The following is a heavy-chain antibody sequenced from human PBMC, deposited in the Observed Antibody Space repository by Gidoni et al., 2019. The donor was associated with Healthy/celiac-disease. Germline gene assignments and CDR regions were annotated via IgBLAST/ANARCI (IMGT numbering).Heavy chain of an antibody. Sequence: QAQLVQSGAEVKKPGSSVTVSGKAAGGTFSSYAISWVRQAPGQGLEWRGGIIPIFGTAHYAQKFQGRVTITADESTSTAYMELSSLRSEDTAVYYCATTGYSSSQVDYWGQGTLVTVSS. D-gene: IGHD6-13*01. CDR2: IIPIFGTA. V-gene: IGHV1-69*01. CDR1: GGTFSSYA. J-gene: IGHJ4*02. CDR3: ATTGYSSSQVDY.